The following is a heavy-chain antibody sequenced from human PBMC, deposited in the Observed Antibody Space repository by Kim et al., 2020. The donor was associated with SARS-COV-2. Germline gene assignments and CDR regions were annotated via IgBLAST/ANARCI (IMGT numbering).Heavy chain of an antibody. V-gene: IGHV4-34*01. CDR1: GGSFSGYY. Sequence: SETLSLTCAVYGGSFSGYYWSWIRQPPGKGLEWIGEINHSGSTNYNPSLKSRVTISVDTSKNQFSLKLSSVTAADTAVYYCARGLIAAAGTTYFDYWGQGTLVTVSS. CDR3: ARGLIAAAGTTYFDY. CDR2: INHSGST. D-gene: IGHD6-13*01. J-gene: IGHJ4*02.